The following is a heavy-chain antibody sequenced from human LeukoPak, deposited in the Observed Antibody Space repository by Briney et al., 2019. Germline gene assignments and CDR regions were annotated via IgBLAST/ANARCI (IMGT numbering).Heavy chain of an antibody. D-gene: IGHD2-15*01. CDR1: GYTFTGYY. CDR3: ARELVVATYYYYGMDV. V-gene: IGHV1-2*04. CDR2: INPNSGGT. J-gene: IGHJ6*02. Sequence: GASVKVSGKASGYTFTGYYMHWVRQAPGQGLEWMGWINPNSGGTNYAQKFQGWVTMTRDTSISTAYMELSRLRSDDTAVYYCARELVVATYYYYGMDVWGQGTTVTVSS.